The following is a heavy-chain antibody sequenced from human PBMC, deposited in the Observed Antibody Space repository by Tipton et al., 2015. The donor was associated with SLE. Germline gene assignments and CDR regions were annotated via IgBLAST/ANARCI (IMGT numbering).Heavy chain of an antibody. J-gene: IGHJ3*02. CDR2: ISAYNGNT. CDR3: ARDLETGLSAFET. V-gene: IGHV1-18*01. Sequence: QSGPEVKKPGASVKVSCKASGYTFTTYGISWVRQAPGQGLEWMGWISAYNGNTNFAQKVQGRVTMTTDTSTTTAYMELRSLSSDDTAVYYCARDLETGLSAFETWGQGTMVTVSS. D-gene: IGHD1-14*01. CDR1: GYTFTTYG.